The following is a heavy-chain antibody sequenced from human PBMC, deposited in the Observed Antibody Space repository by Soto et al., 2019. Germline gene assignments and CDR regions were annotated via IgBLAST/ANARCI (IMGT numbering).Heavy chain of an antibody. CDR1: GYTFSDYG. D-gene: IGHD1-26*01. CDR3: ARDRGSGSYYLGPYYFDY. V-gene: IGHV1-18*01. J-gene: IGHJ4*02. Sequence: ASVKVSCKSSGYTFSDYGFSWVRQAPGQGXEWMGWITPYTGNTNFAQKFQGRATMSTDRFTSTAYMDLRSLTSDDTAVYYCARDRGSGSYYLGPYYFDYWGQGTLVTVSS. CDR2: ITPYTGNT.